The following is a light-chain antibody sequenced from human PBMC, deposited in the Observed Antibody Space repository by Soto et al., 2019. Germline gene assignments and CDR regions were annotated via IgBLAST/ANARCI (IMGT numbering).Light chain of an antibody. V-gene: IGKV1-39*01. J-gene: IGKJ2*01. Sequence: DIQMTQSPSSLSASVGARVTITCRASQGVSAYLLWYQQRQGTAPKLLIYGASKLVSGVPSRFSGSGSGTTFTLTISSLQPEDCATYYCQQSYKTPHTFGQGTKLETK. CDR3: QQSYKTPHT. CDR2: GAS. CDR1: QGVSAY.